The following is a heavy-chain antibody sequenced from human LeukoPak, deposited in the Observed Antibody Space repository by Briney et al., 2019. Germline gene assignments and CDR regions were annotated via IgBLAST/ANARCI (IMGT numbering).Heavy chain of an antibody. CDR1: GFTFSSYC. CDR3: ARDRGYCSGGSWYTYYFDY. V-gene: IGHV3-48*02. D-gene: IGHD2-15*01. CDR2: ISLSSGTI. J-gene: IGHJ4*02. Sequence: GGSLRLSCAASGFTFSSYCMNWVRQAPGKGLEWISYISLSSGTIYYADSVKGRFTISRDNAKNSLYLQMNSLRDEDTAVYYCARDRGYCSGGSWYTYYFDYWGQGTLVTVSS.